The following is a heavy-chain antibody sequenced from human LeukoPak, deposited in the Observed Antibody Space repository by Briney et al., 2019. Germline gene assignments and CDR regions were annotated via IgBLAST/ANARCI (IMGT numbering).Heavy chain of an antibody. CDR2: IYYSGST. D-gene: IGHD3-22*01. Sequence: ASETLSLTCTVSDGSISSGGYYWSWIRQHPGKGLEWIGYIYYSGSTYYNPSLKSRVTISVDTSKNQFSLKLSSVTGADTAVYYCARDIKTYYYDSSGLGGWFDPWGQGTLVTVSS. J-gene: IGHJ5*02. V-gene: IGHV4-31*03. CDR1: DGSISSGGYY. CDR3: ARDIKTYYYDSSGLGGWFDP.